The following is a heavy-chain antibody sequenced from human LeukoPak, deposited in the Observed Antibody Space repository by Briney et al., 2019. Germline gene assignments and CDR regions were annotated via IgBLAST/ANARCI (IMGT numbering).Heavy chain of an antibody. V-gene: IGHV3-9*01. CDR1: GFTFSSYW. D-gene: IGHD2-2*01. Sequence: GGSLRLSCAASGFTFSSYWMSWVRQAPGKGLEWVSRISWNSGSIGYADSVKGRFTISRDNAKNSLYLQMNSLRPEDTALYYCAKDRVQVGYYYGMDVWGKGTTVTVSS. CDR3: AKDRVQVGYYYGMDV. J-gene: IGHJ6*04. CDR2: ISWNSGSI.